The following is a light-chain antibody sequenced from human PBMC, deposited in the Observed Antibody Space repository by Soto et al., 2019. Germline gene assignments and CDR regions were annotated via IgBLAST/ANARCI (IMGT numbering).Light chain of an antibody. CDR3: QQYNDYPWT. V-gene: IGKV1-5*03. J-gene: IGKJ1*01. Sequence: DIQMTQSPSTLSASVGDRVTITCRASQSISSWLAWYQQKPGKAPNLLIYKASTLQSGVSSRFSGGGSGTEFTLTVSSLQPDDFAIYYCQQYNDYPWTFGQGTKVEIK. CDR2: KAS. CDR1: QSISSW.